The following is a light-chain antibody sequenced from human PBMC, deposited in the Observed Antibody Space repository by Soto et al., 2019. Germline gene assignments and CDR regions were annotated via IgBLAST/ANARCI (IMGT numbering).Light chain of an antibody. CDR3: QQYTSLYT. CDR2: KAS. CDR1: QSISSW. V-gene: IGKV1-5*03. Sequence: DIQMTQSPSTLSSSVGDRVTITCRASQSISSWLAWYQQKPGKAPKRLIYKASSLESGVPSRFSGSGSGTEFTLTISSLQPDDFAPYYCQQYTSLYTFGQGTKLDIK. J-gene: IGKJ2*01.